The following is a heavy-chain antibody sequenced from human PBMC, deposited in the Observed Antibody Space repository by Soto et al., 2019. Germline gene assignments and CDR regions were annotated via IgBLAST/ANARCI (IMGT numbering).Heavy chain of an antibody. V-gene: IGHV4-4*02. CDR1: GGSITSNEW. Sequence: QVQLQESGPGLVKPSGTLSLTCAVSGGSITSNEWWSWVRQPPGKGLEWIGEIHHGGSTNYNPSLKRRCTISVDKSKNELSLSLTSVTAADTAVYYCARHDRVGYFVLQQWGHGTLVTVSS. D-gene: IGHD3-22*01. CDR3: ARHDRVGYFVLQQ. J-gene: IGHJ1*01. CDR2: IHHGGST.